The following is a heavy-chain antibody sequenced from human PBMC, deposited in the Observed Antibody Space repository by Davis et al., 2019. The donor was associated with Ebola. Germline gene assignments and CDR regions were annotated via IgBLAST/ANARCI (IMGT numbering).Heavy chain of an antibody. J-gene: IGHJ4*02. D-gene: IGHD4-17*01. CDR2: ISGSGGST. V-gene: IGHV3-23*01. CDR3: AKGLPYTVTQFDY. CDR1: GFTFSSYA. Sequence: GESLKISCAASGFTFSSYAMSWVRQAPGKGLEWVSAISGSGGSTYYADSVKGRFTISRDNSKNTLYLQMNSLRAEDTAVYYCAKGLPYTVTQFDYWGQGTLVTVSS.